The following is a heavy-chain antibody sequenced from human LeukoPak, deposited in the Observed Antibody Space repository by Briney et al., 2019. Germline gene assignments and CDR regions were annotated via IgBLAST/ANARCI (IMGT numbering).Heavy chain of an antibody. D-gene: IGHD5-24*01. CDR3: ARDQDPVEMATIFAY. CDR1: GFIFSRYR. V-gene: IGHV3-7*01. CDR2: IKQDGSEK. Sequence: PGGSLRLSCAASGFIFSRYRMSWVRQAPGKGLEWVANIKQDGSEKYYADSVKGRFIISRDNAKNSMYLQMNSLRAEDTAVYYCARDQDPVEMATIFAYWGQGTLVTVSS. J-gene: IGHJ4*02.